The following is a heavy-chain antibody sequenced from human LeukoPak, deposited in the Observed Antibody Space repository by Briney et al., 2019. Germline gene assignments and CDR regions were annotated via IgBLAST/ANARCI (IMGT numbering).Heavy chain of an antibody. CDR2: ISSSSSYI. J-gene: IGHJ4*02. D-gene: IGHD1-7*01. CDR3: TRLSGDYWNYGGNFDS. Sequence: PGGSLRLSCAASGFTLSSYSMNWVRQAPGKGLEWVSSISSSSSYIYSADSVKGRFTISRDNAKNSLYLQMNSLRAEDTALYYCTRLSGDYWNYGGNFDSWGQGTLVTVSS. V-gene: IGHV3-21*01. CDR1: GFTLSSYS.